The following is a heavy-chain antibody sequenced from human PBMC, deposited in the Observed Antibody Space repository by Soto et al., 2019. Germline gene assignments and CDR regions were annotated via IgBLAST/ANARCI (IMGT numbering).Heavy chain of an antibody. CDR3: AKVGVAYYYYYYIDV. CDR1: GFTFDGYA. CDR2: ISWNSGSI. Sequence: GGSLRLSCAASGFTFDGYAIHWVRQAPGNGLEWVSGISWNSGSIGYADSVKGRFTISRDNAKNSLYLQMNSLRAEDTALYSCAKVGVAYYYYYYIDVRAKGNTVTVSS. D-gene: IGHD2-15*01. J-gene: IGHJ6*03. V-gene: IGHV3-9*01.